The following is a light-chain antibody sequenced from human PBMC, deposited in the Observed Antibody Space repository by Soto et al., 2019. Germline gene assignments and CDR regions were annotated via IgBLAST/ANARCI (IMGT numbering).Light chain of an antibody. CDR1: QSVSNN. CDR3: QQYNNWPIT. V-gene: IGKV3-15*01. J-gene: IGKJ5*01. Sequence: EIVSTQSPATLSVSPGERATLSCRASQSVSNNLAWYQQKPGQAPRPLIYGVSTRATDIPARFSGRGSETEFTLTISSLQSEDFAVFYCQQYNNWPITFGQGTRLEIK. CDR2: GVS.